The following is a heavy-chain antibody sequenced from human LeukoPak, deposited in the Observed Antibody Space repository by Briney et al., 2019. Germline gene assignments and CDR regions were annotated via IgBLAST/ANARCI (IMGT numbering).Heavy chain of an antibody. D-gene: IGHD5-18*01. Sequence: GASVKVSFKASGYTFTSYYMHWVRQAPGQGLEWMGWINPNSGGTNYAQKFQGRVTMTRDTSVSTAYMELSRLRSDDTGVYYCARDTTMITYWFDPWGQGTLVTVSS. CDR3: ARDTTMITYWFDP. J-gene: IGHJ5*02. CDR1: GYTFTSYY. CDR2: INPNSGGT. V-gene: IGHV1-2*02.